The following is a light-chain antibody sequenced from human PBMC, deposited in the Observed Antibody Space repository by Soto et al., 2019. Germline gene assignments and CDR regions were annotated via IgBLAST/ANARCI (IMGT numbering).Light chain of an antibody. V-gene: IGKV3-11*01. CDR2: DAS. CDR1: QSVSTY. Sequence: EIVLTQSPATLSLSPGERATLSCRASQSVSTYLAWYQQKPGQAPRLLIYDASNRATGIPARLSGSGSGTDFTLTISSLEPEDFVVYYCHQRSTWPGTFGQGTKVEIK. J-gene: IGKJ1*01. CDR3: HQRSTWPGT.